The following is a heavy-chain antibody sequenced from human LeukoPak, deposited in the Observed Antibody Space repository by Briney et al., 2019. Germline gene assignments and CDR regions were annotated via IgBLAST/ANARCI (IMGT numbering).Heavy chain of an antibody. CDR2: IYYSGST. V-gene: IGHV4-59*01. D-gene: IGHD3-16*02. J-gene: IGHJ4*02. CDR1: GGSISSYY. Sequence: SETLSLTCTVSGGSISSYYWSWIRQPPGKGLEWIGYIYYSGSTNYNPSLKSRVTISVDTSKNQFSLKLSSVTAADTAVYYCARDYDYVWGSYRNYFDYWGQGTLVTVSS. CDR3: ARDYDYVWGSYRNYFDY.